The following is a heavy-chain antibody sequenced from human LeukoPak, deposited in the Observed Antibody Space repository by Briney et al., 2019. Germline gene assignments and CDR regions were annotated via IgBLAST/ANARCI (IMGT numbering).Heavy chain of an antibody. J-gene: IGHJ3*02. CDR1: GFTFSNYA. CDR3: AKSGGLADDAFDI. Sequence: GGSLRLSCAASGFTFSNYAMSWVRQAPGKGLEWVSTISSSGGSTNYADSVKGRFTISRDNSKNTLYLQVNSLRAEDTAVYYCAKSGGLADDAFDIWGQGTMVTVSS. CDR2: ISSSGGST. V-gene: IGHV3-23*01. D-gene: IGHD3-16*01.